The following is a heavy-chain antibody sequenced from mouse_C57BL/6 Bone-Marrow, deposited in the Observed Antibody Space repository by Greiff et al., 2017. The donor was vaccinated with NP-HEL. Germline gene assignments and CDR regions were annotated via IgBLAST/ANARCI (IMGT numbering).Heavy chain of an antibody. D-gene: IGHD2-2*01. J-gene: IGHJ1*03. CDR3: AIKGDYGYAGYFDV. Sequence: EVQGVESGAELVRPGASVKLSCTASGFNIKDDYMHWVKQRPEQGLEWIGWIDPENGDTEYASKFKGKATLTVDKSSSTAYMQLSSLTSEDSAVYYCAIKGDYGYAGYFDVWGTGTTVTVSS. CDR1: GFNIKDDY. CDR2: IDPENGDT. V-gene: IGHV14-4*01.